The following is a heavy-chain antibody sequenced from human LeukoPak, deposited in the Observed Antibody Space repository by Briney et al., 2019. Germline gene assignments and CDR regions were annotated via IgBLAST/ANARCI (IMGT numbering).Heavy chain of an antibody. CDR3: ARQTQTTIFGVVIQNFDY. V-gene: IGHV5-51*01. CDR1: GYSFTSYW. J-gene: IGHJ4*02. D-gene: IGHD3-3*01. Sequence: GESLKISCKGSGYSFTSYWIGWVRQMPGKGLEWMGIIYPGDSDARYSPSFQGQVTISADKSISTACLQWSSLKASDTAMYYCARQTQTTIFGVVIQNFDYWGQGTLVTVSS. CDR2: IYPGDSDA.